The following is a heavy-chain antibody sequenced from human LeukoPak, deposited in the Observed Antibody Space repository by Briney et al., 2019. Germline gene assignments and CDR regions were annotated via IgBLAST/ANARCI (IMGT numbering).Heavy chain of an antibody. CDR2: IRYDGSNK. V-gene: IGHV3-30*02. CDR1: GFTFSSYG. CDR3: ARAGYYYDSSGFQSAFDI. D-gene: IGHD3-22*01. J-gene: IGHJ3*02. Sequence: GGSLRLSCAASGFTFSSYGMHWVRQAPGKGLEWVAFIRYDGSNKYYADSVKGRFTISRDNAKNTLYLQMNSLRAEDTAVYYCARAGYYYDSSGFQSAFDIWGQGTMVTVSS.